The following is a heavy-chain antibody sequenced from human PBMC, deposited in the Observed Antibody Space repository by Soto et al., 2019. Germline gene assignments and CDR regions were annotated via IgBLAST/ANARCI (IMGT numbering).Heavy chain of an antibody. CDR2: INAGNGNT. J-gene: IGHJ5*02. D-gene: IGHD2-15*01. CDR3: ARDRLYCSGGRCYWFDP. CDR1: GYTFTSYA. V-gene: IGHV1-3*01. Sequence: QVQLVQSGAEVKKPGASVKVSCKASGYTFTSYAMHWVRQAPGQRLEWMGWINAGNGNTKYSQKFQGRVTITRDTSASTAYMELSSLRSEDTAVYYCARDRLYCSGGRCYWFDPWGQGTLVTVSS.